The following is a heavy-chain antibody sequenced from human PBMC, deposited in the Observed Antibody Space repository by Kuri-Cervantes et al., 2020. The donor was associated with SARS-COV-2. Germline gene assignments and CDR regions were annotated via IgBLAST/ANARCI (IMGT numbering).Heavy chain of an antibody. D-gene: IGHD6-19*01. CDR3: ASGAVADLFDY. J-gene: IGHJ4*02. Sequence: SVKVSCKASGGTFSSYTISWVRQAPGQGLEWMGRIIPILGIANYAQKFQGRVTITAGKSTSTAYMELSSLRSEDTAVYYCASGAVADLFDYWGQGTLITVSS. CDR2: IIPILGIA. V-gene: IGHV1-69*02. CDR1: GGTFSSYT.